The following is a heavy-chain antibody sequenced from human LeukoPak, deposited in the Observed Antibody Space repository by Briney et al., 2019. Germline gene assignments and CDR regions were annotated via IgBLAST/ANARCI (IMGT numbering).Heavy chain of an antibody. CDR3: ARGRPHGNDY. V-gene: IGHV3-74*01. Sequence: GGSLRLSCSASGLTFSSYWMNWVRQAPGKGLVWVSRIASDGSSTTYADSVKGRFSISRDNAKNTLYLQMNSLRVEDTAVYYCARGRPHGNDYWGQGTLVTVSS. D-gene: IGHD4-23*01. CDR2: IASDGSST. CDR1: GLTFSSYW. J-gene: IGHJ4*02.